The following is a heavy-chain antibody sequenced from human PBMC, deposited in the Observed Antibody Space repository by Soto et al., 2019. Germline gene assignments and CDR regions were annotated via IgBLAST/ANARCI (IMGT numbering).Heavy chain of an antibody. J-gene: IGHJ3*02. CDR2: IKQDGNEK. Sequence: GGSLRLSCAVSGFTFSDYWMSWVRQAPGKGLEWVANIKQDGNEKYYVDSVKGRFTISRDNAKNSLYLQMNSLRAEDTAVYYCARGLGSSGWYPPWDAIDIWGQGTMVTVSS. CDR1: GFTFSDYW. V-gene: IGHV3-7*01. CDR3: ARGLGSSGWYPPWDAIDI. D-gene: IGHD6-19*01.